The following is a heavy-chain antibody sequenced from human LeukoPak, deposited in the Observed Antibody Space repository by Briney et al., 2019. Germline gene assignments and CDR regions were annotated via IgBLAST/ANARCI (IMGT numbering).Heavy chain of an antibody. J-gene: IGHJ3*02. CDR2: IKQDGSEK. CDR3: ARKRGSGAFDI. V-gene: IGHV3-7*01. D-gene: IGHD3-10*01. Sequence: GSLILSCAASGFTFSSYWMSWVRQASGKGLEWVANIKQDGSEKYYVDSVKGRFTISRDNAKNSLYLQMNSLRGEDTAVYYCARKRGSGAFDIWGQGTMVAVSS. CDR1: GFTFSSYW.